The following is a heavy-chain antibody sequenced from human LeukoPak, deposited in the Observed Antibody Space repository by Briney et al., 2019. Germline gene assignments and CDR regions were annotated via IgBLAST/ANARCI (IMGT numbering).Heavy chain of an antibody. Sequence: SETLSLTCTVSGYSISSSYNWAWIRQPPGKGLEWIGNIDNIGSTYYNPSLQSRVTISVDKSKDQLSLKLNSVTATDTAIYYCARPPGIAAAWFDPWGQGTLVTVSS. CDR2: IDNIGST. CDR1: GYSISSSYN. V-gene: IGHV4-38-2*02. D-gene: IGHD6-13*01. CDR3: ARPPGIAAAWFDP. J-gene: IGHJ5*02.